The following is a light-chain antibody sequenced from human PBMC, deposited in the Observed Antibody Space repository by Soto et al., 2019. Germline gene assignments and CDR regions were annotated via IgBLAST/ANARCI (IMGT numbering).Light chain of an antibody. CDR1: QTINNN. J-gene: IGKJ1*01. CDR3: QHYNNGPR. V-gene: IGKV3-15*01. Sequence: EIVLTQSPCTLSLSPGERATLSCRASQTINNNLAWYQQKPGQAPRLLIYGASRRATGVPARFSGSGSGTEFTLTISSLQSEDFAVYYCQHYNNGPRFGQGTKVDIK. CDR2: GAS.